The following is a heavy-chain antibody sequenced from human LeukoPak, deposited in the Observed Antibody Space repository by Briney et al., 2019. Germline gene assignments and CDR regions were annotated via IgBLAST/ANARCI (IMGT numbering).Heavy chain of an antibody. J-gene: IGHJ3*02. CDR1: GYTLTELS. CDR2: FDPEDGET. Sequence: ASVKVSCKVSGYTLTELSMHWMRQAPGKGLEWMGGFDPEDGETIYAQKFQGRVTITRNTSISTAYMELSSLRSEDTAVYYCARYWDGYGHDAFDIWGQGTMVTVSS. D-gene: IGHD5-24*01. V-gene: IGHV1-24*01. CDR3: ARYWDGYGHDAFDI.